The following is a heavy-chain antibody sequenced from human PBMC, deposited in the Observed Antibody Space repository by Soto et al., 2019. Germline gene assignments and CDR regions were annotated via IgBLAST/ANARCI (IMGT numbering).Heavy chain of an antibody. D-gene: IGHD6-13*01. V-gene: IGHV4-39*01. CDR2: IYYSGST. Sequence: SETLSLTCTVSGGSISSSSYYWGWIRQPPGKGLEWIGSIYYSGSTYYNPSLKSRVTISIDTSKNQFSLKLSSVTAADTAVYYCARLWQQLVSSWFDPWGQGTLVTVSS. J-gene: IGHJ5*02. CDR1: GGSISSSSYY. CDR3: ARLWQQLVSSWFDP.